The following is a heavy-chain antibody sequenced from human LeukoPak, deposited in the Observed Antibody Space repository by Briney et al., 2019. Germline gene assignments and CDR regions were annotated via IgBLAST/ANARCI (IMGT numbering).Heavy chain of an antibody. CDR3: ARDWEHSRDY. J-gene: IGHJ4*02. CDR2: INEGGSAD. Sequence: PGGSLRLSCAASGFTFSSLWMSWVRQAPGKGLEWVANINEGGSADYYADSVRGRFTISRDNAKNSLHLQMNNLRAEDTAVYYYARDWEHSRDYWGQGTLVTVSS. CDR1: GFTFSSLW. V-gene: IGHV3-7*01. D-gene: IGHD3-22*01.